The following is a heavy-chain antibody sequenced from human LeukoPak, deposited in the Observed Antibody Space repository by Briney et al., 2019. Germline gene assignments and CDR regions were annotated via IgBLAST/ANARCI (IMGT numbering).Heavy chain of an antibody. CDR2: IHYSGRT. J-gene: IGHJ4*02. CDR1: AVSFTSGSSY. V-gene: IGHV4-61*01. CDR3: ATSTGTVFRGRVYDF. Sequence: SETLSLTCTVSAVSFTSGSSYWPWIRQPPGKGPEWIGYIHYSGRTKINPSLKSGVTISIDTSKKQFYLKLSPVTAADTAVYYCATSTGTVFRGRVYDFWGQGTLVAVSS. D-gene: IGHD1/OR15-1a*01.